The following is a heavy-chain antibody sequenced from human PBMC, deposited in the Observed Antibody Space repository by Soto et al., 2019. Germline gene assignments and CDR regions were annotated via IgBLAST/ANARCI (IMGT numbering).Heavy chain of an antibody. J-gene: IGHJ5*02. D-gene: IGHD6-6*01. CDR2: INPNSGGT. V-gene: IGHV1-2*02. CDR1: GYTFPGYY. Sequence: SVKVSCKASGYTFPGYYMHWVRQAPGQGLEWMGWINPNSGGTNYAQKFQGRVTMTRDTSISTAYMELSRLRSDDTAVYYCATAPNPYSSSSGWFDPWGQGTLVTVYS. CDR3: ATAPNPYSSSSGWFDP.